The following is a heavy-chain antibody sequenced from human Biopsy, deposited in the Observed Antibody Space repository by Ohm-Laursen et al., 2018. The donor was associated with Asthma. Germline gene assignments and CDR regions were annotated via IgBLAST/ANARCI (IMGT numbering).Heavy chain of an antibody. Sequence: SLRLSCSASGFTFSNYWMSWVRQTPGKGLEWVANIKQDGSDKYYLDSVKGRFTVSRDNAKNSLFLQMNSLRAEDTAVYYCARDIGMVYFDSRGYLRGFDYWGQGSLVTVSS. CDR3: ARDIGMVYFDSRGYLRGFDY. J-gene: IGHJ4*02. V-gene: IGHV3-7*05. CDR1: GFTFSNYW. CDR2: IKQDGSDK. D-gene: IGHD3-22*01.